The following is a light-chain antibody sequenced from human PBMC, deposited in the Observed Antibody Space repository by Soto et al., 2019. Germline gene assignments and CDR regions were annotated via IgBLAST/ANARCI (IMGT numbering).Light chain of an antibody. J-gene: IGKJ1*01. CDR1: QEISNY. CDR2: DAS. V-gene: IGKV1-33*01. Sequence: DIQMIQSPSSLSASVGDRVTITCQASQEISNYLNCYQQKPGKAPKLLIYDASNLERGVPSRFSGRGSGTDFTFTISSLQPEDFATYYCQQYDHLPRTFGRGTKVEIK. CDR3: QQYDHLPRT.